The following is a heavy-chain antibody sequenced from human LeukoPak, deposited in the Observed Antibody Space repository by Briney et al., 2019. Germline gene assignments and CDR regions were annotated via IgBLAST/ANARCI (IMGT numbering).Heavy chain of an antibody. J-gene: IGHJ4*02. Sequence: GGSLRLSRAPSGFTFSGDWMSWVRPAPGKGLEWVANIKQDGSEKYYVNFVKGRFTISRDNAKNSLYLQMNSLRADDTAVYYCAREQGAVAGDYWGQGTLVTVSS. CDR1: GFTFSGDW. CDR2: IKQDGSEK. D-gene: IGHD6-19*01. CDR3: AREQGAVAGDY. V-gene: IGHV3-7*01.